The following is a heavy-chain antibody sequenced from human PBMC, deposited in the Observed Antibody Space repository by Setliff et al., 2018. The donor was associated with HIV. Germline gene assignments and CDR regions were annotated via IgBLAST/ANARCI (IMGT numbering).Heavy chain of an antibody. CDR1: GGSISSHY. D-gene: IGHD3-22*01. CDR2: IDYSGST. CDR3: ARAFFFDTSGYRSYNHYMDV. V-gene: IGHV4-59*11. Sequence: PSETLSLTCTVSGGSISSHYWTWIRQPPGRGLEWIGYIDYSGSTNQNPSLKSRVTMSVDTSKNQFSLRLSSVTAADTATYYCARAFFFDTSGYRSYNHYMDVWGKGTTVTVSS. J-gene: IGHJ6*03.